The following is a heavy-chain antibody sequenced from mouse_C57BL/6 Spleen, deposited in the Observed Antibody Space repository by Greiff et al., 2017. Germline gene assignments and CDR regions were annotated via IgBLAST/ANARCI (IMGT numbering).Heavy chain of an antibody. V-gene: IGHV1-69*01. CDR2: IDPSDSYT. CDR1: GYTFTSYW. CDR3: ARWLTGTLFAY. J-gene: IGHJ3*01. D-gene: IGHD4-1*01. Sequence: VQLQQPGAELVMPGASVKLSCKASGYTFTSYWMHWVKQRPGQGLEWIGEIDPSDSYTNYNQKFKGKSTLTVDKSSSTAYMQLSSLTSEDSAVYYCARWLTGTLFAYWGQGTLVTVSA.